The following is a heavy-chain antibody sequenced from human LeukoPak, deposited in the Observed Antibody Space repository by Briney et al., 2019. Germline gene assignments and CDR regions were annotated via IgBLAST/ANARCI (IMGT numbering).Heavy chain of an antibody. D-gene: IGHD5-12*01. J-gene: IGHJ6*03. CDR1: GFTFRDYY. CDR2: TSSGSTI. V-gene: IGHV3-11*01. CDR3: ARGISGYGFGYYYYMDV. Sequence: PEGALRLSCAASGFTFRDYYMNWTRQAPGKGLEWVSYTSSGSTISYADSVKGRFTISRDNAKNSLYLQMNSLRDEDTAAYYCARGISGYGFGYYYYMDVWGKGTTVTVSS.